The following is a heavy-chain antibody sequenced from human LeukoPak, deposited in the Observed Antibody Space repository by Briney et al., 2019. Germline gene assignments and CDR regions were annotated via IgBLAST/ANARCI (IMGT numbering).Heavy chain of an antibody. Sequence: SETLSLTCTVSGGSISSSSYYWGWIRQPPGKGLEWIGSIYYSGSTYYNPSLKSRVTMSVDTSKNQFSLKLSSVTAADTAVYYCAGVSLSRLGLGFARPGARFDYWGQGTLVTVSS. J-gene: IGHJ4*02. CDR2: IYYSGST. D-gene: IGHD2/OR15-2a*01. CDR1: GGSISSSSYY. CDR3: AGVSLSRLGLGFARPGARFDY. V-gene: IGHV4-39*07.